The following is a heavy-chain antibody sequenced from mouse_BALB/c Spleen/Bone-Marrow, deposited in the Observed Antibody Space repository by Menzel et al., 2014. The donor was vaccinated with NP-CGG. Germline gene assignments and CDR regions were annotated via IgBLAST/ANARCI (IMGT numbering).Heavy chain of an antibody. J-gene: IGHJ3*01. CDR3: TRDRYYGNSFAY. V-gene: IGHV5-6-4*01. Sequence: EVKLVESGGGLVKPGGSLKLSCAASGFTFSSYTMSWIRQTPEKRLEWVATISSGGSHTYYPDSVKGRFTISRDNAKNTLYLQMISLKSEDTAMYYCTRDRYYGNSFAYWGQGTLVTVSA. D-gene: IGHD2-1*01. CDR1: GFTFSSYT. CDR2: ISSGGSHT.